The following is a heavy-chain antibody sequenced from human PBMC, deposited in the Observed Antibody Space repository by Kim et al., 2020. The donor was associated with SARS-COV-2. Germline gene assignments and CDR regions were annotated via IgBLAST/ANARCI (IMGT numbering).Heavy chain of an antibody. CDR2: ISSSSSYI. J-gene: IGHJ4*01. CDR1: GFTFISYS. Sequence: GGSLRLSCAASGFTFISYSMNWVRQAPGKGLEWVSSISSSSSYIYYADSVKGRPTISRDNAKNSLYLQMNSLRAEDTALYYCATSALGYCSGGSCPQGYWGHGALVTVSP. D-gene: IGHD2-15*01. CDR3: ATSALGYCSGGSCPQGY. V-gene: IGHV3-21*01.